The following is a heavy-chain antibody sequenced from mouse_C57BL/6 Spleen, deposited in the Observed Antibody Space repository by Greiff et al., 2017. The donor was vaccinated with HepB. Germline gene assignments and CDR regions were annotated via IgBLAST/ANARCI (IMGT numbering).Heavy chain of an antibody. CDR2: IDPENGDT. D-gene: IGHD1-1*01. Sequence: VQLQQSGAELVRPGASVKLSCTASGFNIKDDYMHWVKQRPEQGLEWIGWIDPENGDTEYALKFQGKATITADTSSNTAYLQLSSLTSEDTAVYYCTTPITTVVGRGGYWGQGTTLTVSS. J-gene: IGHJ2*01. CDR3: TTPITTVVGRGGY. CDR1: GFNIKDDY. V-gene: IGHV14-4*01.